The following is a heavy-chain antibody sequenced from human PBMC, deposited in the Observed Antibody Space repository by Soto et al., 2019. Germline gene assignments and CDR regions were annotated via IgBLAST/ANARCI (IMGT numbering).Heavy chain of an antibody. CDR2: YSGST. Sequence: QVQLQESGPGLVKPSETLSLTCTVSGASISRDHWNWIRQPPGKGLEWIGDYSGSTNYNPSLKSRVTISVYASTNQFSLKLSSVTAADTAVYFWATYTSGGGGRGYWGQGTLVTVSS. CDR1: GASISRDH. CDR3: ATYTSGGGGRGY. V-gene: IGHV4-59*08. D-gene: IGHD6-19*01. J-gene: IGHJ4*02.